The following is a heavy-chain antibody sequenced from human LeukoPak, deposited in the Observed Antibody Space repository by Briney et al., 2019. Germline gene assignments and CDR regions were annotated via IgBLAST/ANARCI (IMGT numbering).Heavy chain of an antibody. CDR3: AKVLNPLLRYYFDY. V-gene: IGHV3-23*01. J-gene: IGHJ4*02. D-gene: IGHD2-2*02. CDR2: ISGSGGST. CDR1: GFTFSSYA. Sequence: GGSLRLSCAASGFTFSSYAMSWVRQAPGKGLEWVSAISGSGGSTYYADSVKGLFTISRDNSKNTLYLQMNSLRAEDTAVYYCAKVLNPLLRYYFDYWGQGTLVTVSS.